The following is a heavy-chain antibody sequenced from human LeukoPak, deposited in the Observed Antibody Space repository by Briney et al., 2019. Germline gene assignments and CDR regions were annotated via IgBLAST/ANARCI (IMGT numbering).Heavy chain of an antibody. V-gene: IGHV3-53*01. J-gene: IGHJ4*02. CDR3: AKLSHIVVVVAFLDY. D-gene: IGHD2-15*01. Sequence: PGGSLRLSCAASGFTVSSNYMSWVRQAPGKGLEWVSVIYSGGSTYYADSVKGRFTISRDNSKNTLYLQMNSLRAEDTAVYYCAKLSHIVVVVAFLDYWGQGTLVTVSS. CDR2: IYSGGST. CDR1: GFTVSSNY.